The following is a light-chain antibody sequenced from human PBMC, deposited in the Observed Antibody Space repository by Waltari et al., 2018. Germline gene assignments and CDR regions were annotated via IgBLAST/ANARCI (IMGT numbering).Light chain of an antibody. CDR3: QQYNTFSVT. V-gene: IGKV1-5*03. CDR1: QRLSYW. J-gene: IGKJ4*01. Sequence: DIQMTQSPSTLSASVVARFTITCRANQRLSYWLAWYQQKPGKAPKVLIYKAFTLESGVPSRFSGSGFGTEFTLTISSLQPDDFATYYCQQYNTFSVTFGGGTKVEIK. CDR2: KAF.